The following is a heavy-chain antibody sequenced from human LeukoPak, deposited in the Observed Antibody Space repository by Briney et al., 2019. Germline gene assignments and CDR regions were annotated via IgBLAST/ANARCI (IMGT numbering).Heavy chain of an antibody. V-gene: IGHV3-66*01. CDR3: ARAIHGAT. D-gene: IGHD3-10*01. CDR2: IYSDVTT. J-gene: IGHJ5*02. CDR1: GFTVIRDY. Sequence: PGGSLILSSAASGFTVIRDYMSWVRQAPGKGLEWVSFIYSDVTTFYADSVKGRFTISRDNSKNTLYLQMNSLRAEDTAVHYCARAIHGATWGQGTLVTVSS.